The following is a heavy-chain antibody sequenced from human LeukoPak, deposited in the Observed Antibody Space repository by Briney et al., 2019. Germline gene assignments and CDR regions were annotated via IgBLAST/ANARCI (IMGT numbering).Heavy chain of an antibody. CDR1: GYSFTGYY. D-gene: IGHD5-24*01. Sequence: ASVKVSCKASGYSFTGYYMHWVRQAPGQGLEWMGWINPNSGVTDYAQKFQGRVTMTRDTSTSTAYMEVSRLGSDDTAVYYCARGRGGYGYNYYYWGQGTLVTVSS. CDR2: INPNSGVT. J-gene: IGHJ4*02. V-gene: IGHV1-2*02. CDR3: ARGRGGYGYNYYY.